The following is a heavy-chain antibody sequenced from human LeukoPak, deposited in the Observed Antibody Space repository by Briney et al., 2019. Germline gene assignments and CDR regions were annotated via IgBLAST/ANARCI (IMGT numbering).Heavy chain of an antibody. CDR3: ARSPPVGRTYYDILTGYYKEASSLHFDY. Sequence: SETLSLTCTVSGGSISSYYWSWIRQPPGKGLEWIGYIYYSGSTNYNPSPKSRVTISVDTSKNQFSLKLSSVTAADTAVYYCARSPPVGRTYYDILTGYYKEASSLHFDYWGQGTLVTVSS. D-gene: IGHD3-9*01. CDR1: GGSISSYY. J-gene: IGHJ4*02. V-gene: IGHV4-59*08. CDR2: IYYSGST.